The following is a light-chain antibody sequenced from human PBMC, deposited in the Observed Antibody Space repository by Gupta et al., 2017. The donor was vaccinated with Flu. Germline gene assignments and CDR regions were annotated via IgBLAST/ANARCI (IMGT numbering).Light chain of an antibody. Sequence: PRRLIYEVPSRDLGVPDRFSGSGSGTDFTLKSSRVEAEDVGGYYCMKGTLPWTFGQGTKMEIK. CDR3: MKGTLPWT. CDR2: EVP. V-gene: IGKV2-30*01. J-gene: IGKJ2*02.